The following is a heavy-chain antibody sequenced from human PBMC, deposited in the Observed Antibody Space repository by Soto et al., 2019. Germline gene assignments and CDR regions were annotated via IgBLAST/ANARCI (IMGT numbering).Heavy chain of an antibody. Sequence: QVQLVESGGGVVQPGRSLRLSCAASGFTFSSYGMHWVRQAPGKGLEWVAVISYDGSNKYYADSVKGRFTISRDNSKNTLYLQMNSLRAEDTAVYYCAKDLRSGYKSLFDYWGQGTLVTVSS. CDR3: AKDLRSGYKSLFDY. CDR2: ISYDGSNK. J-gene: IGHJ4*02. D-gene: IGHD3-22*01. V-gene: IGHV3-30*18. CDR1: GFTFSSYG.